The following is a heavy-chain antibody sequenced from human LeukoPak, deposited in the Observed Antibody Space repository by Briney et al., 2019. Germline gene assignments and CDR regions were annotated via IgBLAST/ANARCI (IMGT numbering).Heavy chain of an antibody. J-gene: IGHJ4*02. CDR1: GGTFRNYP. V-gene: IGHV1-69*13. Sequence: SVKVSCKASGGTFRNYPISWVRQAPGQGLEWMGGVSPLFDTPKYAQRFQGRVTITADESTTTAYLELSSLRSDDTAVYYCARGLTDDYVWGNYRPFVDWGQGTLVTVSS. CDR3: ARGLTDDYVWGNYRPFVD. D-gene: IGHD3-16*02. CDR2: VSPLFDTP.